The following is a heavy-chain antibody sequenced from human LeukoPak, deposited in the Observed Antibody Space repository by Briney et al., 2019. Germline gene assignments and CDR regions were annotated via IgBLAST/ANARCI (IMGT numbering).Heavy chain of an antibody. J-gene: IGHJ4*02. D-gene: IGHD6-19*01. Sequence: PGGSLRLSCVGSGFNFRDSGMHWVRQAPGKGLEWVAVMWNDGITGKYADSVRGRFRVSRDNSKNTVYLQMDSLRPVDTSVYYCARDGSGWSSDYWGQGTLVTVSS. CDR2: MWNDGITG. CDR1: GFNFRDSG. V-gene: IGHV3-33*01. CDR3: ARDGSGWSSDY.